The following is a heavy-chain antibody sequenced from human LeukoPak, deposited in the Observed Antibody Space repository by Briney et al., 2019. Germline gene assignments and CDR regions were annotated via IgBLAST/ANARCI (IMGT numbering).Heavy chain of an antibody. CDR3: ARVPYYYDSSGYYFDY. CDR1: GYTFTSYA. J-gene: IGHJ4*02. Sequence: ASVKVSCKASGYTFTSYAMHWVRQAPGQRLEWMGWINAGNGNTKYSQKFQGRVTITRDTSASTAYMELSSLRSEDTAVYHCARVPYYYDSSGYYFDYWGQGTLVTVSS. CDR2: INAGNGNT. D-gene: IGHD3-22*01. V-gene: IGHV1-3*01.